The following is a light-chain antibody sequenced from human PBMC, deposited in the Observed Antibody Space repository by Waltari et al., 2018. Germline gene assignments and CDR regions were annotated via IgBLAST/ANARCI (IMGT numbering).Light chain of an antibody. CDR3: LQDYNYPGT. CDR2: AAS. J-gene: IGKJ4*01. Sequence: AIQMTQSPSSLSVSIGDRVTITCRASQGIRSDLGWYQQKPGKAPRLLIYAASTLQSGVPSRFSGSGSGTDFTLTISSLQPEDFGTYYCLQDYNYPGTFGGGTKVEIK. V-gene: IGKV1-6*01. CDR1: QGIRSD.